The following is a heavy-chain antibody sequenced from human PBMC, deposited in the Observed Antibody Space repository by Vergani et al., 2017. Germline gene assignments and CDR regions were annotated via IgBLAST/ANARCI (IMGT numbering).Heavy chain of an antibody. D-gene: IGHD6-19*01. CDR3: ARDTVTGSRYFDY. V-gene: IGHV3-30*02. J-gene: IGHJ4*02. Sequence: QEQLVESGGGVVQPGGSLRLSCGASGFTFSNYGMHWVRQAPGKGLEWVTFIRYDGSNTYYADSVKGRFTISRDNSKNTLFLQMNSLRPEDTAVYYCARDTVTGSRYFDYWGQETLVAVSS. CDR1: GFTFSNYG. CDR2: IRYDGSNT.